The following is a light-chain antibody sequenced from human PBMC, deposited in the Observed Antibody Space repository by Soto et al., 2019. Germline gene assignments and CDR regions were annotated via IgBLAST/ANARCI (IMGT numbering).Light chain of an antibody. CDR3: QQYNSDPWT. V-gene: IGKV1-5*03. J-gene: IGKJ1*01. CDR2: KAS. Sequence: DIQMTQSPSTLSASVGDRVTITCRASQSISTWLAWYQQKPGEAPKLLIYKASTLESGVPSGFSGSGSGTEFTLTISSLQPDDFATYYCQQYNSDPWTFGQGTKVEIK. CDR1: QSISTW.